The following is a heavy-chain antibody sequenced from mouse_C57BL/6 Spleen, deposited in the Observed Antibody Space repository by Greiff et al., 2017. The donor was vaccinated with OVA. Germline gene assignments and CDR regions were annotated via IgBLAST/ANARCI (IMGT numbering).Heavy chain of an antibody. J-gene: IGHJ2*01. Sequence: VQLQQSGPELVQPGASVKMSCKASGYTFTDYNMHWVKQSHGKSLEWIGYINPNNGGTSYNQKFKGKATLTVNKSSSTAYMELRSLTSEDSAVYYCARSRYYGSLDYWGQGTTLTVSS. CDR3: ARSRYYGSLDY. CDR2: INPNNGGT. V-gene: IGHV1-22*01. D-gene: IGHD1-1*01. CDR1: GYTFTDYN.